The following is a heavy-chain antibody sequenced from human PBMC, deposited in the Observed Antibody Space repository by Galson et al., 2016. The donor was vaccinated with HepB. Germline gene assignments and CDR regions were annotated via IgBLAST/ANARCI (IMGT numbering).Heavy chain of an antibody. CDR2: IRSRTDGGTT. V-gene: IGHV3-15*01. CDR3: ATQAALDY. CDR1: GFSFSNAW. J-gene: IGHJ4*01. Sequence: SLRLSCAASGFSFSNAWMSWVRQAPGKGLEWVGRIRSRTDGGTTDYAAPVKGRFTISRDDSKNTLYLHMNSLKTEDTAVYYCATQAALDYWGHGTLVTVSS. D-gene: IGHD6-6*01.